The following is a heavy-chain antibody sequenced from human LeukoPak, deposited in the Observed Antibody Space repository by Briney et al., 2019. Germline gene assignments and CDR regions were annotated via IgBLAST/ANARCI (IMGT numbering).Heavy chain of an antibody. CDR1: GGSISSYY. CDR2: IYYSGST. V-gene: IGHV4-59*01. D-gene: IGHD6-19*01. CDR3: ARDEYSSGWFDY. J-gene: IGHJ4*02. Sequence: SETLSLTCTVSGGSISSYYWSWIRQPPGKGLEWIGYIYYSGSTNYNPSLKSRVTISVDTSKNQFSLKLSSVTAADTAVYYCARDEYSSGWFDYWGQGTLVSVSS.